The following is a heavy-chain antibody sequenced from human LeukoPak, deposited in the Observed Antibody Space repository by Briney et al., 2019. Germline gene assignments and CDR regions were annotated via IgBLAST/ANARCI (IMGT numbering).Heavy chain of an antibody. V-gene: IGHV3-49*04. Sequence: PGGSLRLSCTGSGYTFGDYAMSWVRQSPGQGLEWVSLIRSKAFGGATEYAASVKGRFTISRDDSKSIAYLQMNSLKTEDTAMYYCTRDGGTLDYWGQGTLVTVSS. J-gene: IGHJ4*02. CDR2: IRSKAFGGAT. D-gene: IGHD3-16*01. CDR3: TRDGGTLDY. CDR1: GYTFGDYA.